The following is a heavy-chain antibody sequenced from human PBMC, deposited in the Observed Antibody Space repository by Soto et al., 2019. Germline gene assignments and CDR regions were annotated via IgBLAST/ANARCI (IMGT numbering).Heavy chain of an antibody. CDR3: ARERQDEPLLY. CDR2: VSAYKRNT. Sequence: QVQLVQSGVEVKKPGASVKVSCQASGYTFTNYGITWLRQDPGQGLEWMGWVSAYKRNTNYAQRFKDRVTMTTDTSTRTAYMELRNLKAGDTAIYCCARERQDEPLLYWGQGTLVTVSS. CDR1: GYTFTNYG. J-gene: IGHJ4*02. V-gene: IGHV1-18*01.